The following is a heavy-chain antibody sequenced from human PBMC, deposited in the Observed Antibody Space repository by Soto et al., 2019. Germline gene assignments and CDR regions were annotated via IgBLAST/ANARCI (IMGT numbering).Heavy chain of an antibody. CDR2: ISDTGGTV. Sequence: PXGSLRLSCAASGFTFSNYEMNWVRQAPGKGLEWVSYISDTGGTVYYADSVKGRFTISRDNAKNSLYLQMNSLGAEDTAVYYCAREYSGSSFFDYWGQGTLVTVSS. J-gene: IGHJ4*02. V-gene: IGHV3-48*03. D-gene: IGHD6-6*01. CDR3: AREYSGSSFFDY. CDR1: GFTFSNYE.